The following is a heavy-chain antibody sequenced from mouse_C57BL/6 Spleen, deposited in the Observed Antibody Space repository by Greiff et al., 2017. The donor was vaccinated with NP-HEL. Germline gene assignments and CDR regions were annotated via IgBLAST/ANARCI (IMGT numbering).Heavy chain of an antibody. CDR2: IDPKSGGT. CDR3: ARDGNPYAMDY. J-gene: IGHJ4*01. CDR1: GYTFTSYW. Sequence: QVQLQQPGAELVKPGASVKLSCKASGYTFTSYWMHWVKQRPGRGLEWIGRIDPKSGGTKYNEKFKSKATLTVDKPSSTAYMQLSSLTSEDSAVYYCARDGNPYAMDYWGQGTSVTVSS. V-gene: IGHV1-72*01.